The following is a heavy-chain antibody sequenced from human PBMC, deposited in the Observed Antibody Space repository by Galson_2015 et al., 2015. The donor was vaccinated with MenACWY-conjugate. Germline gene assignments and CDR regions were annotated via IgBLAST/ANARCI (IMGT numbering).Heavy chain of an antibody. CDR1: GFTFRSYR. Sequence: SLRLSCAVSGFTFRSYRMNWVRQAPGKGLEWLSYIGRGGSDIHYADSVKGRFTISTDNARNSLYLQMNSLRADDTAVYYCARDSDWAFDFWGQGALVTVSS. CDR2: IGRGGSDI. J-gene: IGHJ4*02. D-gene: IGHD3-9*01. V-gene: IGHV3-21*05. CDR3: ARDSDWAFDF.